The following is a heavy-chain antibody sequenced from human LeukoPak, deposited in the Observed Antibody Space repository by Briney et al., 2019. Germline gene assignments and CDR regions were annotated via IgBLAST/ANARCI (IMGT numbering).Heavy chain of an antibody. D-gene: IGHD3-10*01. V-gene: IGHV1-18*01. CDR3: ARGIYTMVRGVRSGYYYYYMDV. J-gene: IGHJ6*03. CDR2: ISAYNGNT. Sequence: ASVKVSCKASGYTFTSYGISWVRQAPGQGLEWMGWISAYNGNTNYAQKLQGRVTMTTDTSTSTAYMELRSLRSDDTAVYYCARGIYTMVRGVRSGYYYYYMDVWGKGTTVTVSS. CDR1: GYTFTSYG.